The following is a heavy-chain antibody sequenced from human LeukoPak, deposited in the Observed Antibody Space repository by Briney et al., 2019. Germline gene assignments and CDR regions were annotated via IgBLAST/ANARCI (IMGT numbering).Heavy chain of an antibody. CDR3: AKRRDYCSGGSCYSLDY. J-gene: IGHJ4*02. CDR1: GFRFSDYG. D-gene: IGHD2-15*01. Sequence: PGRSLRLSCAASGFRFSDYGMHWVRQAPGRGLEWVAVISSYGTKKAYADSVKGRFTISRDNSENTLYLQMSSLRAEDTAVYYCAKRRDYCSGGSCYSLDYWGQGTLVTVSS. CDR2: ISSYGTKK. V-gene: IGHV3-30*18.